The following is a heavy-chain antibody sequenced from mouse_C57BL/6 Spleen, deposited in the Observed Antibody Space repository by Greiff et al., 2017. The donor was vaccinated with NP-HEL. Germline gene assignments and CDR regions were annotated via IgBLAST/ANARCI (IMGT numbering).Heavy chain of an antibody. CDR3: ARDDYDWFAY. V-gene: IGHV5-17*01. J-gene: IGHJ3*01. CDR2: ISSGSSTI. CDR1: GFTFSDYG. D-gene: IGHD2-4*01. Sequence: EVQVVESGGGLVKPGGSLKLSCAASGFTFSDYGMHWVRQAPEKGLEWVAYISSGSSTIYYADTVKGRFTISRDNAKNTLFLQMNSLRSEDTAMYYCARDDYDWFAYWGQGTLVTVSA.